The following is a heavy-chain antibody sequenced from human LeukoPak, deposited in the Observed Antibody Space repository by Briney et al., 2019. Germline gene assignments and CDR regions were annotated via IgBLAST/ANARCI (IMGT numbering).Heavy chain of an antibody. J-gene: IGHJ4*02. D-gene: IGHD6-19*01. CDR1: GFTFSSYS. Sequence: GGSLRLSCAASGFTFSSYSMNWVRQTPGKGLEWVSSISSSSSYIYYADSVKGRFTISRDNAKNLLYLQMNSLRAEDTAVYYCARGIAVADFDYWGQGTLVTVSS. CDR2: ISSSSSYI. CDR3: ARGIAVADFDY. V-gene: IGHV3-21*01.